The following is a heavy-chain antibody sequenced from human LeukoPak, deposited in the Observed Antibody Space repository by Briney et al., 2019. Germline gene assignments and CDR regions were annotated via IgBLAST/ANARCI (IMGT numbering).Heavy chain of an antibody. CDR1: GGSISSSNW. J-gene: IGHJ4*02. CDR2: IYHSGST. CDR3: ARVYAAVADLSYYFDY. Sequence: NTSETLSLTCAVSGGSISSSNWWSWVRQPPGKGLEWIGEIYHSGSTNYNPSLKSRVTISVDKSKNQFSLKLSSVTAADTAVYYCARVYAAVADLSYYFDYWGQGTLVTVSS. V-gene: IGHV4-4*02. D-gene: IGHD6-19*01.